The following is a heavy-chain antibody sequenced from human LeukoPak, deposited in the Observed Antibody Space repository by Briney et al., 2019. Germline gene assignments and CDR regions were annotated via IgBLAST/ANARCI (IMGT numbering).Heavy chain of an antibody. D-gene: IGHD2-8*01. Sequence: GGSLRLSCAASGFTFSDYYMSWIRQAPGKGLEWVSYISSSGSTTCYADSVKGRFTISRDNAKNSLYLQMNSLRAEDTAVYYCARDYTNRLRPFDYWGQGTLVTVSS. V-gene: IGHV3-11*04. CDR2: ISSSGSTT. CDR1: GFTFSDYY. J-gene: IGHJ4*02. CDR3: ARDYTNRLRPFDY.